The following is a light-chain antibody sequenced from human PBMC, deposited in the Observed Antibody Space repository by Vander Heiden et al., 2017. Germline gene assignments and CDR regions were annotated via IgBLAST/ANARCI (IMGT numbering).Light chain of an antibody. J-gene: IGKJ5*01. V-gene: IGKV1-39*01. CDR2: AAS. CDR3: QQNDSNPLIT. CDR1: QSISYY. Sequence: DIQMTQSPSSLSASVGDRVTITCRASQSISYYLNWFQQKPGKAPKLLIYAASSLQSGVPSRFTGSRYGTDFTLTISSRQPEDFAAYYCQQNDSNPLITFGQGTRMEIK.